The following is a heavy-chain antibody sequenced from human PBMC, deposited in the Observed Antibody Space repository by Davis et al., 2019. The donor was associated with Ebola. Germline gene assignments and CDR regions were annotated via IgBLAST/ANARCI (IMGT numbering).Heavy chain of an antibody. V-gene: IGHV3-21*01. CDR1: GFTFSRYD. J-gene: IGHJ5*02. D-gene: IGHD6-13*01. CDR2: ISSSSSYI. Sequence: GESLKISCAASGFTFSRYDMSWVRQAPGKGLEWVSSISSSSSYIYYADSVKGRFTISRDNAKNSLYLQMNSLRAEDTAVYYCARSDSSSWYENWFDPWGQGTLVTVSS. CDR3: ARSDSSSWYENWFDP.